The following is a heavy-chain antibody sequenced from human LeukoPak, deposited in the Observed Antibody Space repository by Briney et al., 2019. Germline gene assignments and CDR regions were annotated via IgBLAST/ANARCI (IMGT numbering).Heavy chain of an antibody. V-gene: IGHV3-30-3*01. CDR2: ISYDGSNK. D-gene: IGHD6-13*01. CDR1: GFTFSSYT. CDR3: ARGPGSFRRDYFDY. J-gene: IGHJ4*02. Sequence: GGSLRLSCAASGFTFSSYTMRWVRQAPGKGLEWMAVISYDGSNKYYADSVKGRFTISRDNSNNTLYLQMNSLRAEDTAVYYCARGPGSFRRDYFDYWGQGTLVTVSS.